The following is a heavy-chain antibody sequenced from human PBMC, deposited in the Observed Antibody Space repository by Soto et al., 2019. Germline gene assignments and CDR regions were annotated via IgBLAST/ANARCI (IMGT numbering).Heavy chain of an antibody. CDR3: AREVLYYDSSGYYPFDY. V-gene: IGHV1-2*04. CDR1: GYTFTGYY. D-gene: IGHD3-22*01. Sequence: ASVKGSCKASGYTFTGYYMHWVRQAPGQGLEWMGWINPNSGGTNYAQKFQGWVTMTRDTSISTAYMELSRLRSDDTAVYYCAREVLYYDSSGYYPFDYWGQGTLVTVSS. J-gene: IGHJ4*02. CDR2: INPNSGGT.